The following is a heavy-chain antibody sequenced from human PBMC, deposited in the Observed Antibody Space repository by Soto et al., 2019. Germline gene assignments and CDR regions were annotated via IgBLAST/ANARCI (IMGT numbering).Heavy chain of an antibody. Sequence: SETLSLTCTVSGGSISSYYWSWIRQPPGKGLEWIGYIFYSGSTNYNPSLKSRVTISVDTSKNQFSLKLSSVTAADTAVYYCAGVTTDAFDIWGQGTMVIVSS. CDR2: IFYSGST. J-gene: IGHJ3*02. CDR3: AGVTTDAFDI. D-gene: IGHD4-17*01. CDR1: GGSISSYY. V-gene: IGHV4-59*08.